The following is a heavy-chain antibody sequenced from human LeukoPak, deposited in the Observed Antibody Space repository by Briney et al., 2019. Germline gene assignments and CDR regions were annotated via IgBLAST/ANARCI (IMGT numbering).Heavy chain of an antibody. Sequence: GESLQISCQGSGYLFTSYWIGWVRQLPGKGLEWMGIIYPGDSDTRYSPSFQGQVTISADKSISTAYLQWSSLKASDTAMYYGARGLEQWLVHDYFDYWGQGTLVTVSS. CDR3: ARGLEQWLVHDYFDY. D-gene: IGHD6-19*01. CDR1: GYLFTSYW. J-gene: IGHJ4*02. CDR2: IYPGDSDT. V-gene: IGHV5-51*01.